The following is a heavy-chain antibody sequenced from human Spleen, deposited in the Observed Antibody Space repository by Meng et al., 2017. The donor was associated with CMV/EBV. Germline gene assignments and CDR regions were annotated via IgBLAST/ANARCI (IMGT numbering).Heavy chain of an antibody. V-gene: IGHV3-30*04. Sequence: GGSLRLSCAASGFTFSSYAMHWVRQAPGKGLEWVAVISYDGSNKYYADSVKGRFTISRDNSRNTLYLQMTSLRAEDTALYYCAKGGYSPDNWFDPWGQGTLVTVSS. CDR3: AKGGYSPDNWFDP. D-gene: IGHD6-13*01. J-gene: IGHJ5*02. CDR2: ISYDGSNK. CDR1: GFTFSSYA.